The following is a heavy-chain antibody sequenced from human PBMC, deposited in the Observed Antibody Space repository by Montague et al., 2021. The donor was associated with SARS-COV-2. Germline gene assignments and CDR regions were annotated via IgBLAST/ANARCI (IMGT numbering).Heavy chain of an antibody. V-gene: IGHV4-39*01. D-gene: IGHD1-20*01. Sequence: SETLSLTCTVSGGSISSSSYYWGWIRQPPGKGLEWIGSIYYSGSTYYNPSLKSRVPISVNTSKNKFSLKLSSVTAADTAVYYCARRVTGTMVHYYYGMDVWGQGTTVTVSS. CDR2: IYYSGST. J-gene: IGHJ6*02. CDR3: ARRVTGTMVHYYYGMDV. CDR1: GGSISSSSYY.